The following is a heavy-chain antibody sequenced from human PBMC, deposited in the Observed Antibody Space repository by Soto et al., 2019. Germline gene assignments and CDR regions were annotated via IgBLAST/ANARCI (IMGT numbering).Heavy chain of an antibody. D-gene: IGHD3-10*01. CDR2: INHSGST. Sequence: PSETLSLTXAVYGGSFSGYYWSWIRQPPGKGLEWIGEINHSGSTNYNPSLKSRVTISVDTSKNQFSLKLSSVTAADTAVYYCARERKIAWFGERGYYYGMDVWGQGTTVTVSS. V-gene: IGHV4-34*01. J-gene: IGHJ6*02. CDR1: GGSFSGYY. CDR3: ARERKIAWFGERGYYYGMDV.